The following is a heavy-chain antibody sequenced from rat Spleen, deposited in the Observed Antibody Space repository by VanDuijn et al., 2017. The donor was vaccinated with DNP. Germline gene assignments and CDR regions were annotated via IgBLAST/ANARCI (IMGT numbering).Heavy chain of an antibody. CDR3: ARETPSAYYFDY. J-gene: IGHJ2*01. CDR2: MWSGGTT. V-gene: IGHV2-30*01. CDR1: GFSLTSYH. D-gene: IGHD3-3*01. Sequence: QVQLKGSGPGLVQPSQTLSLACTVSGFSLTSYHVHWVRQPSGKGLEWMGVMWSGGTTEYNSAFKSRLSISRDTSKNQVFLKMNSLHTEDTATYYWARETPSAYYFDYWGQGVMVTVSS.